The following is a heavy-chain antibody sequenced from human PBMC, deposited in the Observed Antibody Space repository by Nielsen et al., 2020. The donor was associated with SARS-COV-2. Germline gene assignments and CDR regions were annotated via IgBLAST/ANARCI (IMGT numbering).Heavy chain of an antibody. J-gene: IGHJ6*02. Sequence: LKISCAASGFTFDDYAMHWVRQAPGKGLEWVSGISWNSGSIGYADSVKGRFTISRDNSKNSLYLQMNSLRAEDTALYYCARDLAAAAAADYYYYGMDVWGQGTTVTVSS. CDR3: ARDLAAAAAADYYYYGMDV. CDR1: GFTFDDYA. V-gene: IGHV3-9*01. CDR2: ISWNSGSI. D-gene: IGHD6-13*01.